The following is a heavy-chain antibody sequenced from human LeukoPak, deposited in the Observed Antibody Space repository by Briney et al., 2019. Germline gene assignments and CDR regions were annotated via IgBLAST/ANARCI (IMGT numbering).Heavy chain of an antibody. J-gene: IGHJ4*02. Sequence: GGSLRLSCAASGFTFSSYSMNWVRQAPGKGLEWVSSISSSSSYIYYADSVKGRFTISRDNSKNTLYLQMNSLRAEDTAVYYCAKSQAHSSSWFSDYWGQGTLVTVSS. CDR3: AKSQAHSSSWFSDY. CDR2: ISSSSSYI. V-gene: IGHV3-21*04. CDR1: GFTFSSYS. D-gene: IGHD6-13*01.